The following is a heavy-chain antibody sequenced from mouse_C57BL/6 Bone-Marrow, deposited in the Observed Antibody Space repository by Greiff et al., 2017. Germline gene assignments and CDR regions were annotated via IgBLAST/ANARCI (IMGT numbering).Heavy chain of an antibody. Sequence: LVESGAELVRPGASVKLSCTASGFNIKDDYMHWVKQRPEQGLEWIGWIDPENGDTEYASKFQGKATITADTSSNTAYLQLSSLTSEDTAGYYCTTVVHYWGQGTTLTVSS. J-gene: IGHJ2*01. V-gene: IGHV14-4*01. CDR2: IDPENGDT. CDR1: GFNIKDDY. CDR3: TTVVHY. D-gene: IGHD1-1*01.